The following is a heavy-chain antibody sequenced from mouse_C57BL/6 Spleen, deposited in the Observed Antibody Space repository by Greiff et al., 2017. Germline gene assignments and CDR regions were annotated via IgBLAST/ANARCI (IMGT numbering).Heavy chain of an antibody. J-gene: IGHJ2*01. V-gene: IGHV1-80*01. Sequence: QVQLQQSGAELVKPGASVKISCTASGYAFSSYWMNWVKQRPGKGLAWIGQIYPGDGDTNYNGKFKGKATLTADKSSSTAYMQLSSLTSEDSAVYFCAREITTVVANFDYWGQGTTLTVAS. CDR2: IYPGDGDT. CDR3: AREITTVVANFDY. D-gene: IGHD1-1*01. CDR1: GYAFSSYW.